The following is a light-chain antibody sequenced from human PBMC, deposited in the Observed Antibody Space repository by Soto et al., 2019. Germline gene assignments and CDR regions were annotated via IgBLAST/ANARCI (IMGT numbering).Light chain of an antibody. CDR1: QSVSSSY. CDR3: QQYGSSPWT. V-gene: IGKV3-20*01. J-gene: IGKJ1*01. Sequence: VLAQSPGTLSLTPGERATLSCRASQSVSSSYLAWYQQKPGQAPRLLIYGASSRATGIPDRFSGSGSGTDFTLTISRLEPEDFAVYYCQQYGSSPWTFGQGTKVDIK. CDR2: GAS.